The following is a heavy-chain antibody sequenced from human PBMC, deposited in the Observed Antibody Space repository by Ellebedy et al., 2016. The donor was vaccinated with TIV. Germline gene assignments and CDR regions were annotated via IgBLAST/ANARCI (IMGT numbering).Heavy chain of an antibody. J-gene: IGHJ5*01. CDR2: IRGDSEK. V-gene: IGHV3-7*01. CDR1: GFSFRSYW. D-gene: IGHD4-17*01. CDR3: ARRGSYGDYAVQINSWFDS. Sequence: PGGSLRLSCEAFGFSFRSYWMSWVRQAPGKGLEWVANIRGDSEKYYVDSVKGRFTISRDNRKNSLYLQMHNLRPEDTAVYYCARRGSYGDYAVQINSWFDSWGQGTLVTVSS.